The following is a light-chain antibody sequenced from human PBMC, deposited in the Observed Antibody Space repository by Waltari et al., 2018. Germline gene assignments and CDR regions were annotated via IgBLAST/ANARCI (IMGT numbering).Light chain of an antibody. CDR2: GAS. CDR1: QSFSRA. Sequence: DIVLTQSPGTLSLSLGERATVSCRASQSFSRALAWYQQKPGQAPRLLIYGASTRATGIPDRFSGSGSGTDFSLTISRLEPDDFAVYYCQHYLRLPVTFGQGTTVEI. V-gene: IGKV3-20*01. J-gene: IGKJ1*01. CDR3: QHYLRLPVT.